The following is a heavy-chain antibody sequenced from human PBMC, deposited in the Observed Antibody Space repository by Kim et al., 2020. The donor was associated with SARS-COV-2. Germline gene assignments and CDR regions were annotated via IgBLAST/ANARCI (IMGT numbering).Heavy chain of an antibody. CDR1: GFTFSNYA. V-gene: IGHV3-23*01. CDR2: ISDSGGST. D-gene: IGHD2-15*01. CDR3: VRDPLHSGFDY. J-gene: IGHJ4*02. Sequence: GGSLRLSCAASGFTFSNYAMSWVRQAPGKGLDWVSAISDSGGSTYYADSVKGRFTISRDSSKNTLFLQMNSLRAEDTAVYFCVRDPLHSGFDYWGQGTLV.